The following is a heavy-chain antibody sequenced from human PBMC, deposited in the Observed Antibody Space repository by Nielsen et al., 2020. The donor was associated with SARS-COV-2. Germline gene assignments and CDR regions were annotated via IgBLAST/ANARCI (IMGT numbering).Heavy chain of an antibody. V-gene: IGHV3-30*04. J-gene: IGHJ4*02. CDR3: ARSVLGGYFDY. D-gene: IGHD7-27*01. CDR2: ISYDGSNK. CDR1: GFTFSSYA. Sequence: GGSLRLSCAASGFTFSSYAMHWVRQAPGKGLEWVAIISYDGSNKYYAESVKGRFTISRDNARNSVYLQMNSLRDEDTAVYYCARSVLGGYFDYWGQGTLVTISS.